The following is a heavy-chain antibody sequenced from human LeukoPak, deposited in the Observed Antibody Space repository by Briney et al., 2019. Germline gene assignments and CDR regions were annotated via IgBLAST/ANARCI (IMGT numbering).Heavy chain of an antibody. D-gene: IGHD2-2*01. J-gene: IGHJ6*02. CDR2: INHSGST. CDR1: GGSFSGYY. V-gene: IGHV4-34*01. Sequence: SETLSLTCAVYGGSFSGYYWSWIRQPPGKGLEWIGEINHSGSTNYNPSLKSRVTISVDTSKNQFSLKLSSVTAADTAVYYCARGERRYCSSTSCYLGMDVWGQGTTVTVSS. CDR3: ARGERRYCSSTSCYLGMDV.